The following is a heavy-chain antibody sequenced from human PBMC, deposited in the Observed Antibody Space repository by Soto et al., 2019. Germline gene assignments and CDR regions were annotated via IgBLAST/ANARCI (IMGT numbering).Heavy chain of an antibody. CDR3: ARDPYYYDSSGYPHYYYYYGMDV. J-gene: IGHJ6*02. V-gene: IGHV1-69*04. D-gene: IGHD3-22*01. CDR1: GGTFSSYT. CDR2: IIPILGIA. Sequence: SVKVSCKASGGTFSSYTISWVRQAPGQGLEWMGRIIPILGIANYAQKFQGRVTITADKSTSTAYMELSSLRSEDTAVYYCARDPYYYDSSGYPHYYYYYGMDVWGQGTTVTVPS.